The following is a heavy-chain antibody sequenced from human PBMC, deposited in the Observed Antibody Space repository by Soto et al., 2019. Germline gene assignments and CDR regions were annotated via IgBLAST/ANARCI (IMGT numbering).Heavy chain of an antibody. J-gene: IGHJ6*02. CDR3: ASLSITMVRGVNYYYGMDV. Sequence: SETLSLTCAVSGGSISSSNWWSWVRQPPGKGLEWIGEIYHSGSTNYNPSLKSRVTISVDKSKNQFSLKLSSVTAADTAVYYCASLSITMVRGVNYYYGMDVWGQGTTVTVSS. D-gene: IGHD3-10*01. CDR2: IYHSGST. V-gene: IGHV4-4*02. CDR1: GGSISSSNW.